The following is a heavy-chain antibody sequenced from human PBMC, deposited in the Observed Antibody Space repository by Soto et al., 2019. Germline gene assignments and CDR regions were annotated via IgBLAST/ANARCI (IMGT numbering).Heavy chain of an antibody. CDR1: GGSISSGGYY. CDR3: ARDNDYIWGSYRPHDAFDI. V-gene: IGHV4-31*03. CDR2: IYYSGST. J-gene: IGHJ3*02. Sequence: SSETLSLTCTVSGGSISSGGYYWSWIRQHPGKGLEWIGYIYYSGSTYYNPSLKSRVTISVDTSKNQFSLKLSSVTAADTAVYYCARDNDYIWGSYRPHDAFDIWGQGTMVTVSS. D-gene: IGHD3-16*02.